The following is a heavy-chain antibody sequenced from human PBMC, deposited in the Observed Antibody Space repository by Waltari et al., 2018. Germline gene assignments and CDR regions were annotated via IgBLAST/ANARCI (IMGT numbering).Heavy chain of an antibody. CDR3: AKEGFHESSNYYAEYFQH. J-gene: IGHJ1*01. CDR1: GFTFDDYA. CDR2: INGNSGKI. V-gene: IGHV3-9*01. D-gene: IGHD3-22*01. Sequence: EVQLVESGGGLVQPGRSLRLSCEASGFTFDDYAMHWVRQAPGNGLDGVLFINGNSGKIGYADSVKGRFTISRDNGKNSLYLQMDSLRPEDTAVYFCAKEGFHESSNYYAEYFQHWGQGTLVIVSS.